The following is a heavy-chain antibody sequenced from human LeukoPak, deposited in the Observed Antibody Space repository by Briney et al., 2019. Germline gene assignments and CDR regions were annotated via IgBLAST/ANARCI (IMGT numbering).Heavy chain of an antibody. J-gene: IGHJ5*02. V-gene: IGHV3-21*01. CDR2: ISSSSSYI. CDR1: GFTFSSYS. D-gene: IGHD3-10*01. Sequence: GGSLRLSCAASGFTFSSYSMNWVRQAPGKGLEWVSSISSSSSYIYYADSVKGRFTISRDNAKNSLYLQMNSLRAEDTAVYYCARDAVGYYGSGSHPNWFDPWGQGTLVTVSS. CDR3: ARDAVGYYGSGSHPNWFDP.